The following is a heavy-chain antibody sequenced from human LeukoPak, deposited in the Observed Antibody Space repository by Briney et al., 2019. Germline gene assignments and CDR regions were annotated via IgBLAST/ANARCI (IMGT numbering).Heavy chain of an antibody. J-gene: IGHJ4*02. CDR1: GFIFSNYG. CDR3: ARETGLRTFDY. CDR2: IWIDGSKT. V-gene: IGHV3-33*01. D-gene: IGHD4-17*01. Sequence: GGSLRLSCAAPGFIFSNYGIHWVRQAPGKGLEWVALIWIDGSKTHYVDSVKGRFTISRDNSKNTLYLQLNSLRAEDTAVYYCARETGLRTFDYWGQGTLVTVSS.